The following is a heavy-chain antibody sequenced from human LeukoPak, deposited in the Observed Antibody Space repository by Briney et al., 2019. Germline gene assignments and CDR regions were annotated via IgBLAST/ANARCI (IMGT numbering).Heavy chain of an antibody. CDR1: GYTFTSYD. Sequence: ASVKVSCKASGYTFTSYDINWVRQATGQGLEWMGWMNPNSGNTDYAQKFQGRVTMTSNTSISTAYMEPSSLRSEDTAVYYCARGRSWNHDRFDPWGQGRLVTVSS. CDR3: ARGRSWNHDRFDP. CDR2: MNPNSGNT. V-gene: IGHV1-8*01. J-gene: IGHJ5*02. D-gene: IGHD1-14*01.